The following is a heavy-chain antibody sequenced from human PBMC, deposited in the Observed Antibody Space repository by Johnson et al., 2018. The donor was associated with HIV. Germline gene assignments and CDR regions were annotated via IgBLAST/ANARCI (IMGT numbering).Heavy chain of an antibody. CDR3: ARGPRNPGLDAFDI. V-gene: IGHV3-11*01. J-gene: IGHJ3*02. CDR2: ISSGSHSI. Sequence: QVQLVESGGGLVQRGGSLRLSCAASGFTVSSNYMSWVRQAPGKGLEWVSFISSGSHSIYYADSVKGRFTVSRDNSKNSLYLQMNSLETEDTAVYFCARGPRNPGLDAFDIWGQGAMVIVSS. CDR1: GFTVSSNY.